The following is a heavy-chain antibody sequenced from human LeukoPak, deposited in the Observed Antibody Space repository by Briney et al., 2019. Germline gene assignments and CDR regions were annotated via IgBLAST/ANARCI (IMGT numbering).Heavy chain of an antibody. Sequence: PSETLSLTCTVSGGSISSGGYYWSWIRQHPGKGLEWIGYIYYSGSTYYNPSLKSRVTISVDTSKNQFSLKLSSVTAADTAVYYCASTWKKRGSVFKNAFDIWGQGTMVTVSS. V-gene: IGHV4-31*03. CDR2: IYYSGST. CDR3: ASTWKKRGSVFKNAFDI. D-gene: IGHD1-1*01. J-gene: IGHJ3*02. CDR1: GGSISSGGYY.